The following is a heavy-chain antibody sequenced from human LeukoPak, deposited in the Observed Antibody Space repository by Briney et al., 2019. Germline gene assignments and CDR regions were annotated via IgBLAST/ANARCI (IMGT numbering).Heavy chain of an antibody. CDR1: GGTFSSYA. CDR3: ASLRVTMVRGLLPGYFDL. Sequence: EASVKVSCKASGGTFSSYAISWVRQPPGQGLEWMGGIIPIFGTANYAQKFQGRVTITADKSTSTAYVELSSLRSEDTAVYYCASLRVTMVRGLLPGYFDLWGRGTLVTVSS. J-gene: IGHJ2*01. V-gene: IGHV1-69*06. D-gene: IGHD3-10*01. CDR2: IIPIFGTA.